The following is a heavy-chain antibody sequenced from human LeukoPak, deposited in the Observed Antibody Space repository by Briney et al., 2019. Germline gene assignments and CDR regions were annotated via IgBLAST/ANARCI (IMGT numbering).Heavy chain of an antibody. CDR3: AREHTDYYYGMDV. Sequence: ASVKVSCKASGYTFTGYYMHWVRQAPGQGLEWMGWINPNSGGTNYAQKFQGGVTMTRDTSISTAYMELSRLRSDDTAVYYCAREHTDYYYGMDVWGQGTTVTVSS. CDR1: GYTFTGYY. D-gene: IGHD2-2*02. CDR2: INPNSGGT. J-gene: IGHJ6*02. V-gene: IGHV1-2*02.